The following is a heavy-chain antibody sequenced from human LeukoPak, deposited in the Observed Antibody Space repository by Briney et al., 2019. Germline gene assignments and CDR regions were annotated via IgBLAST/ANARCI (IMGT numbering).Heavy chain of an antibody. D-gene: IGHD5-24*01. V-gene: IGHV1-69*06. CDR2: IIPIFGTA. J-gene: IGHJ2*01. Sequence: SVKVSCKASAGTFSSYAISWVRQAPGQGLEWMGGIIPIFGTANYAQKFQGRVTITADKSTSTAYMELSSGRSEDTAVYYCARGEREVATIIPERSYLDPWGRGTLVTVSS. CDR3: ARGEREVATIIPERSYLDP. CDR1: AGTFSSYA.